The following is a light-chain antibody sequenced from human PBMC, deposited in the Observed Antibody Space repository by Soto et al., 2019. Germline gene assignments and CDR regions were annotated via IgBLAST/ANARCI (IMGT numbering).Light chain of an antibody. CDR3: QKYNRAAWT. V-gene: IGKV1-27*01. Sequence: DIQMTQSPSSLSASVGDRVTITCRASQGISNYLAWYQQQPGKVPKLLIYVASTLQSGVPSRFSGSGSGTDFALTISIRPPEDVATYYCQKYNRAAWTFGQGTNVEIK. CDR2: VAS. J-gene: IGKJ1*01. CDR1: QGISNY.